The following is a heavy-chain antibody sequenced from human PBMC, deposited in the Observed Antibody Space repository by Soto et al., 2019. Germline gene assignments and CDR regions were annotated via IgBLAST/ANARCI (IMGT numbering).Heavy chain of an antibody. V-gene: IGHV4-4*02. CDR2: IYHSGST. Sequence: PSQTLSLTCAVSGGSISSSNWWSWGRQPPGKGLEWIGEIYHSGSTNYNPSLKSRVTISVDKSKNQFSLKLSSVTAADTAVYYCARLDYYDSTGYRRAYFDYWGQGTLVTVSS. J-gene: IGHJ4*02. D-gene: IGHD3-22*01. CDR3: ARLDYYDSTGYRRAYFDY. CDR1: GGSISSSNW.